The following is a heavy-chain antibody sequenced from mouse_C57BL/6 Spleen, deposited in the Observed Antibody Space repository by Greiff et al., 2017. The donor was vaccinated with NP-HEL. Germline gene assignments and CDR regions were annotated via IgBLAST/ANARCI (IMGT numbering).Heavy chain of an antibody. D-gene: IGHD2-3*01. J-gene: IGHJ2*01. CDR1: GFTFSDYY. CDR3: ARLSYDGYYGFDY. V-gene: IGHV5-12*01. Sequence: EVMLVESGGGLVQPGGSLQLSCAASGFTFSDYYMYWVRQTPEKRLEWVAYISNGGGSTYYPDTVKGRFTISRDNAKNTLYLQMSRLKSEDTAMYYCARLSYDGYYGFDYWGQGTTLTVSS. CDR2: ISNGGGST.